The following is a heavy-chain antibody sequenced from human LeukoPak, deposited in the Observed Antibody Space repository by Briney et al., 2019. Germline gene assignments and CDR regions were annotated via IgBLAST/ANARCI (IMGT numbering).Heavy chain of an antibody. J-gene: IGHJ4*02. Sequence: GGSLRLSCAASGFSFSIYWMHWVRQAPGKGLVWVSRISNDGSVTLYADSVKGRFTISRDNAKNSLFLQVNSLRAEDTAVYYCVRETGWLFDFWGQGTLVIVSS. CDR3: VRETGWLFDF. CDR1: GFSFSIYW. CDR2: ISNDGSVT. V-gene: IGHV3-74*01. D-gene: IGHD5-12*01.